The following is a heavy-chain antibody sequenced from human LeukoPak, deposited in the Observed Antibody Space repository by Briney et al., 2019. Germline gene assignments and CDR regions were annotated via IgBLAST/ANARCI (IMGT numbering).Heavy chain of an antibody. CDR3: ARDLYRIVVVPHYFDY. V-gene: IGHV3-23*01. Sequence: GGSLRLSCAGCGCTFSNHGMNWVREAPGKGLDWVSGISPSGDITYYAGFVKARLTISRDNSKNTLYLEVIRLTAEDTAVYSCARDLYRIVVVPHYFDYWGQGTLVTASS. D-gene: IGHD3-22*01. CDR1: GCTFSNHG. CDR2: ISPSGDIT. J-gene: IGHJ4*02.